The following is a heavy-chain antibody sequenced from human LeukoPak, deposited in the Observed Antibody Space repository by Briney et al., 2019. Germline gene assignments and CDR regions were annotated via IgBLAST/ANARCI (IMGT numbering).Heavy chain of an antibody. V-gene: IGHV3-74*01. CDR3: AREEAPAEGDDAFDI. CDR2: INSDGGTT. Sequence: GSLRLSCAASGFTFSSYWMHWVRQAPGKGLVWVSHINSDGGTTNYADSVKGRFTISRDNAKNTLYLQMNSLRAEDTAVCYCAREEAPAEGDDAFDIWGQGTMVTVSS. D-gene: IGHD3-16*01. CDR1: GFTFSSYW. J-gene: IGHJ3*02.